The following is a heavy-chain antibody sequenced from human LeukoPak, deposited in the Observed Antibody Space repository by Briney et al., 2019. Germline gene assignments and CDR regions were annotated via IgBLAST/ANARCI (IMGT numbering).Heavy chain of an antibody. D-gene: IGHD1-7*01. Sequence: GGSLRLSCAASGFTFSSYAMSWVRQAPGKGLEWVSAITGTGGSTYYVASVKGRFTVSRDNSRNTLYLQMSSLRAEDSAMYYCAKWQLYSGNYYLDVWGQGTLVTVSS. CDR1: GFTFSSYA. CDR2: ITGTGGST. CDR3: AKWQLYSGNYYLDV. J-gene: IGHJ4*02. V-gene: IGHV3-23*01.